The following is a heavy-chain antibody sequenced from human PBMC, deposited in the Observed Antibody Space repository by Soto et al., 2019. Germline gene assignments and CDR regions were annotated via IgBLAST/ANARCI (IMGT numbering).Heavy chain of an antibody. J-gene: IGHJ4*02. V-gene: IGHV5-51*01. Sequence: XDSLTISCKGSGYNFAGYWIALVRQMPGKGLELMGIIYPSDSDTRYRPSFQGQVTISADKSISSAYLQWSSLRASDTAMYYCARGGVSTRTFDYWGQGTPVTVSS. CDR3: ARGGVSTRTFDY. D-gene: IGHD3-3*01. CDR1: GYNFAGYW. CDR2: IYPSDSDT.